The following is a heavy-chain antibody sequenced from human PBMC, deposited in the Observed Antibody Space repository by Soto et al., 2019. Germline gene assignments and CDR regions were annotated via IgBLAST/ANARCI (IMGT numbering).Heavy chain of an antibody. CDR2: ISSSGSTI. D-gene: IGHD3-22*01. CDR1: GFTFSDYY. J-gene: IGHJ6*02. Sequence: QVQLVESGGGLVKPGGSLRLSCAASGFTFSDYYMSWLRQAPGKGLEWVSYISSSGSTIYYADSVKGRFTISRDNAKNXLYLPMNSLRAEDTAVYYCARLDGNDYDSSGYYYYYYGMDVWGQGTTVTVSS. V-gene: IGHV3-11*01. CDR3: ARLDGNDYDSSGYYYYYYGMDV.